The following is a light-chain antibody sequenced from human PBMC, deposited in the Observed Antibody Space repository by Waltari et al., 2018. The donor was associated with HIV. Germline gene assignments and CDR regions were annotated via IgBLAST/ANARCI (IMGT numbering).Light chain of an antibody. J-gene: IGLJ3*02. CDR3: AGWDDSVDGPV. CDR1: SSNIGSNA. V-gene: IGLV1-44*01. Sequence: QSVLTQPPSASGTPGQRVTISCSGGSSNIGSNAVSWYQQLPGTAPKLLIYSDNHRPSGVPDRCSGSKSGTSASLAISGLQSEDEADYHCAGWDDSVDGPVFGGGTILTVL. CDR2: SDN.